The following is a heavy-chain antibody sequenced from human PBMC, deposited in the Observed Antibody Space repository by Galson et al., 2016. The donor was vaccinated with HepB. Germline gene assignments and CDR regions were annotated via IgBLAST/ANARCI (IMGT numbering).Heavy chain of an antibody. D-gene: IGHD3-16*02. V-gene: IGHV3-23*01. Sequence: SLRLSCAASGFPFSDYAMGWVRQAPGIGLGWVSGISGGGTTTYYADSVRGRFTISRDNSMNTVNLQMSSLRVEDTAIYYCAKLSRAESLGEFSSSGGQGTLVTVSS. CDR2: ISGGGTTT. CDR3: AKLSRAESLGEFSSS. J-gene: IGHJ4*02. CDR1: GFPFSDYA.